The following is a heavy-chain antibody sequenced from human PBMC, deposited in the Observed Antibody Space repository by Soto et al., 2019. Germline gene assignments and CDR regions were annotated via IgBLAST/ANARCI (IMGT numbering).Heavy chain of an antibody. Sequence: ASVKVSCKASGYTFTGYYMHWVRQAPGQGLEWVGWINPNSGGTNYAQKFQGWVTMARDTSISTAYMELSRLRSDDTAVYYCAREGSAAAGSSSYGMDVWGQGTTVTV. J-gene: IGHJ6*02. V-gene: IGHV1-2*04. CDR3: AREGSAAAGSSSYGMDV. CDR2: INPNSGGT. D-gene: IGHD6-13*01. CDR1: GYTFTGYY.